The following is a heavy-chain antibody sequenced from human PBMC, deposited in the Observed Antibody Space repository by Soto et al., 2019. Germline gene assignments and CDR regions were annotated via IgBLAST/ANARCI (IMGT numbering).Heavy chain of an antibody. CDR2: IKEDGSEK. J-gene: IGHJ4*02. CDR3: ARGDYYDRRFDS. Sequence: GGSLRLSCAASGFTFSSSWMNRVRQAPGKGLEWVADIKEDGSEKYYVDSLKGRFTISRDRAKNSLYLQMNSLRAEDTAVYYCARGDYYDRRFDSWGQGTLVTV. CDR1: GFTFSSSW. D-gene: IGHD3-22*01. V-gene: IGHV3-7*03.